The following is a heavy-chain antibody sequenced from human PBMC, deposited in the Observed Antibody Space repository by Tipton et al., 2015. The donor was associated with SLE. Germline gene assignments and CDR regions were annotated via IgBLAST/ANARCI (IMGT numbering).Heavy chain of an antibody. CDR1: GFTFDDYA. Sequence: SLRLSCAASGFTFDDYAMRWVRQSPGKGLEWVSGINWNGGSTGYADSVKGRFTISRDNAKNSLYLQMNSLRAEDTGLYYCARDRERVGATIWFDPWGQGTLVTVSS. J-gene: IGHJ5*02. D-gene: IGHD1-26*01. CDR3: ARDRERVGATIWFDP. CDR2: INWNGGST. V-gene: IGHV3-20*04.